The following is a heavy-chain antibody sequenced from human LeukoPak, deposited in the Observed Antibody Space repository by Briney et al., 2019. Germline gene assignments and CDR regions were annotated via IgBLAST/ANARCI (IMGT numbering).Heavy chain of an antibody. CDR1: GFTFSSYS. D-gene: IGHD3-9*01. CDR3: ARAPVLRYFDWFHPDAFDI. Sequence: GGSLRLSCAASGFTFSSYSMNWVRQAPGKGLEWVSSISSSSSYIYYADSVKGRFTISRDNAKNSLYLQMNSLRAEDTAVYYCARAPVLRYFDWFHPDAFDIWGQRTMVTVSS. CDR2: ISSSSSYI. J-gene: IGHJ3*02. V-gene: IGHV3-21*01.